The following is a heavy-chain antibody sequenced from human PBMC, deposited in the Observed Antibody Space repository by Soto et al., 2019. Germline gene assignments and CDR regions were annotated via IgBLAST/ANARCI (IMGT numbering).Heavy chain of an antibody. CDR2: IYYSGST. Sequence: PSETLSLTCTVSGGSISSGDYYWSWIRQPPGKGLEWIGYIYYSGSTYYNPSLKSRVTISVDTSKNQFSLKLSSVTAADTAVYYCARDYDFWSGYYRPYYGMDVWGQGTTVTVSS. J-gene: IGHJ6*02. CDR3: ARDYDFWSGYYRPYYGMDV. V-gene: IGHV4-30-4*01. CDR1: GGSISSGDYY. D-gene: IGHD3-3*01.